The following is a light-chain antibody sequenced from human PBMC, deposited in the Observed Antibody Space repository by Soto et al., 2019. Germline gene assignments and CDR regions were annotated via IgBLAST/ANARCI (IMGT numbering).Light chain of an antibody. CDR1: SSDVGSYNL. V-gene: IGLV2-23*02. J-gene: IGLJ3*02. CDR3: CSYAGSSTFVV. Sequence: QSALTQPASVAGSPGQSITISCTGTSSDVGSYNLVSWYQQHPGKAPQLMIYEVTKRPSGVSNRFSGSKSGNTASLTISGLQAEDEADYYCCSYAGSSTFVVFGGGTKLTV. CDR2: EVT.